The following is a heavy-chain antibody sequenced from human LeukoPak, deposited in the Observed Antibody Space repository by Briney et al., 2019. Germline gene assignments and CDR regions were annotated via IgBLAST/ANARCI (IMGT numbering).Heavy chain of an antibody. D-gene: IGHD3-22*01. CDR2: ISAYNGNT. V-gene: IGHV1-18*01. CDR3: ARAYDSSGN. J-gene: IGHJ4*02. CDR1: GYTFTSYG. Sequence: ASVKVSCKASGYTFTSYGIGWVRQAPGQGLEWMGWISAYNGNTNYAQKFQGRVTMTRDMSTSTVYMELSSLRSEDTAVYYCARAYDSSGNWGQGTLVTVSS.